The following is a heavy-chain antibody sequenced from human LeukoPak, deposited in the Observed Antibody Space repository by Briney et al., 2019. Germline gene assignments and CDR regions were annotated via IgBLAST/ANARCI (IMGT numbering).Heavy chain of an antibody. CDR2: ISGSGGST. CDR3: AKDIHHDIVVVPAPPYFDY. D-gene: IGHD2-2*01. V-gene: IGHV3-23*01. CDR1: GFTFSNAW. Sequence: PGGSLRLSCAASGFTFSNAWMSWVRQAPGKGLEWVSAISGSGGSTYYADSVKGRFTISRDNSKNTLYLQMNSLRAEDTAVYYCAKDIHHDIVVVPAPPYFDYWGQGTLVTVSS. J-gene: IGHJ4*02.